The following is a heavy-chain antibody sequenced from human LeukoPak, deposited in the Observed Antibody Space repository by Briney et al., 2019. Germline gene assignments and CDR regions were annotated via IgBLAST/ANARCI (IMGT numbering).Heavy chain of an antibody. D-gene: IGHD4-23*01. Sequence: GGSLRLSCAASGFSFSDYYMSWFRQAPGKGLEWVSYISRSSSKIRYADSVKGRFTISRDNAKKSLYLQMSSLRDEDTAVYYCARDYSGNSDYWGQGALVTVSS. V-gene: IGHV3-11*06. CDR3: ARDYSGNSDY. CDR2: ISRSSSKI. CDR1: GFSFSDYY. J-gene: IGHJ4*02.